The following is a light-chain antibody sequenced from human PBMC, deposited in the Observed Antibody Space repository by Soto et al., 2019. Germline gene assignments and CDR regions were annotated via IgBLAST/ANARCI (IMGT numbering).Light chain of an antibody. CDR1: SSDIGGYNS. J-gene: IGLJ1*01. V-gene: IGLV2-18*01. CDR2: DVT. CDR3: SLYTSENTYV. Sequence: QSVLTQSPSASGSPGQSVTISCTGTSSDIGGYNSVSWYQQHPGKAPKVMIYDVTKRPSGVPDRFSGSKSGNTASLTISGLQAADEVDYYCSLYTSENTYVFGTGTKVTVL.